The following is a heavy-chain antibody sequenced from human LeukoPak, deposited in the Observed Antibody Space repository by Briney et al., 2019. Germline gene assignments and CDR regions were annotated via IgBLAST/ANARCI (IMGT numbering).Heavy chain of an antibody. Sequence: ASVKVSCKASGYTFTRYGISWVRQAPGRGLEWMGWISAYNGNTNYAQKLQGRVTMTTETSTSTAYMELRSLRSDDTAVYYCARDYSRGDPDYWGQGTLVTVSS. CDR3: ARDYSRGDPDY. V-gene: IGHV1-18*01. CDR1: GYTFTRYG. CDR2: ISAYNGNT. D-gene: IGHD6-19*01. J-gene: IGHJ4*02.